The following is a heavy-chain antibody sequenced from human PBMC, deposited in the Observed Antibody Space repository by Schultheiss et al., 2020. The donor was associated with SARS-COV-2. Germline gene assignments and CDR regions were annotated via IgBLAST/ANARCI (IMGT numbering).Heavy chain of an antibody. CDR2: ISSYNGKT. Sequence: ASVKVSCKASGYTFTSYGITWVRQAPGQGLEWMGWISSYNGKTNYAHKLQGRVTLTTDTSTTTAYMELRSLRSDDTAVYYCARGGESISIFGMVLVQSLDSWGQGTLVTVSS. D-gene: IGHD3-3*01. CDR1: GYTFTSYG. V-gene: IGHV1-18*01. J-gene: IGHJ4*02. CDR3: ARGGESISIFGMVLVQSLDS.